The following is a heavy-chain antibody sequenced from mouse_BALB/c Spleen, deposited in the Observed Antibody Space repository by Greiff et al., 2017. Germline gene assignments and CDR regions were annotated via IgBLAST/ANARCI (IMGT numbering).Heavy chain of an antibody. CDR2: IDPETGGT. J-gene: IGHJ2*01. V-gene: IGHV1-15*01. CDR3: TRGGD. CDR1: GYTFTDYE. Sequence: QVQLQQSGAELVRPGASVTLSCKASGYTFTDYEMHWVKQTPVHGLEWIGAIDPETGGTAYNQKFKGKATLTADKSSSTAYMELRSLTSEDSAVYYWTRGGDWGQGTTLTVSS.